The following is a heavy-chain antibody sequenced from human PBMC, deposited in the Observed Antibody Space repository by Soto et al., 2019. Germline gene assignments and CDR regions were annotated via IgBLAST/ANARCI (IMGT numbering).Heavy chain of an antibody. V-gene: IGHV1-24*01. CDR2: CDPEDGEI. J-gene: IGHJ4*02. Sequence: HVHLVQSGAEVKKPGASVKVSCKVSGHTLTEFSMHWVRQAPGKGLEWMGGCDPEDGEIVYAQNCQGRVTMTEDTSTDTAYRELSSLKSEDTAVYYCAAGGTRWLHSPFDYWGQGTQVTVSS. CDR1: GHTLTEFS. D-gene: IGHD1-1*01. CDR3: AAGGTRWLHSPFDY.